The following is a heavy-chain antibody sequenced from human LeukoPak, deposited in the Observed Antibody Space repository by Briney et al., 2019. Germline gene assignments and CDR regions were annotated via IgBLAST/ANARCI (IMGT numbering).Heavy chain of an antibody. CDR2: INPSGGST. Sequence: ASVKVSCKASGYTFTSYYMHWVRQAPGQGLEWMGIINPSGGSTSYAQRFQGRVTMTRDTSTSTVYMELSSLRSEDTAVYYCARAALSNIDIVVVVAANFDAFDIWGQGTMVTVSS. V-gene: IGHV1-46*01. D-gene: IGHD2-15*01. J-gene: IGHJ3*02. CDR1: GYTFTSYY. CDR3: ARAALSNIDIVVVVAANFDAFDI.